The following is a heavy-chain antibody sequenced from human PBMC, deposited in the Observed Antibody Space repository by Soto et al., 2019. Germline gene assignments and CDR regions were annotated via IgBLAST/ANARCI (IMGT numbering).Heavy chain of an antibody. D-gene: IGHD5-18*01. CDR1: GFTFSRSW. V-gene: IGHV3-7*01. J-gene: IGHJ6*02. CDR3: ASLKGLSAGYSGYGLDV. CDR2: IKEDGSEK. Sequence: EVQLVESGGGLVQPGGSLRLSCAASGFTFSRSWMSWVRQAPGKGLEWVANIKEDGSEKYHVDSVKGRFTISRDNAKNSLYLQMNSLRVEDTALYYCASLKGLSAGYSGYGLDVWGQGITVTVSS.